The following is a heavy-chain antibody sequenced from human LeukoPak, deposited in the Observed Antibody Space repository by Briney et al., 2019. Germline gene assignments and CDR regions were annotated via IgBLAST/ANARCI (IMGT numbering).Heavy chain of an antibody. CDR2: IYYSGST. CDR1: GGSIGTFY. V-gene: IGHV4-59*01. D-gene: IGHD4-17*01. Sequence: SETLSLTCTVSGGSIGTFYWSWIRQPPGKGLEWIGYIYYSGSTNYNPSLKSRVSISVDTSKNQFSLKLSSVTAADTAVYYCARTGSTVTMLYPFDHWGQGTLVTVSS. J-gene: IGHJ4*02. CDR3: ARTGSTVTMLYPFDH.